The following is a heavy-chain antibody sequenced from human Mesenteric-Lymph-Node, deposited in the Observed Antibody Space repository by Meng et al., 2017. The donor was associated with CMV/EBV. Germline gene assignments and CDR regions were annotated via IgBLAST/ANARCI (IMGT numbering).Heavy chain of an antibody. CDR2: IWYDGSSD. CDR3: AKEDCGGDCPPQL. J-gene: IGHJ4*02. Sequence: GASLMISCAASGFPFSSHGLHWVRQAPGKGLEWVALIWYDGSSDYSADSVKGRFTISRDNSKNTLYLQMNSLRAEDTAVYYCAKEDCGGDCPPQLWGQGTLVTVSS. CDR1: GFPFSSHG. D-gene: IGHD2-21*01. V-gene: IGHV3-33*06.